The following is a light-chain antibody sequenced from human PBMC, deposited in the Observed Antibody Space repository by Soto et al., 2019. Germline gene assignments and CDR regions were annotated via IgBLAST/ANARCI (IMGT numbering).Light chain of an antibody. CDR2: EVT. V-gene: IGLV2-14*01. J-gene: IGLJ3*02. Sequence: QSALTQPASVSGSPGQSITISCTGTSSDVGGYNYVSWYQQHPGKAPKLMIYEVTNRPSGVSNRFFGSKSGNTASLTISGLQAEDEAAYYCSSYTSSSTWVFGGGTKVTVL. CDR1: SSDVGGYNY. CDR3: SSYTSSSTWV.